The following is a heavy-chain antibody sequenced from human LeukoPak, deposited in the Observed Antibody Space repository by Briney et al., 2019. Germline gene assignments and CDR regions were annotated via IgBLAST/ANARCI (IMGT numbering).Heavy chain of an antibody. CDR1: GFTFSSTW. Sequence: GGSLRLSCAASGFTFSSTWMTWVRQAPGKGLEWLSYISTSGSIIVYADSVRGRFTVSRDNAKSSLYLQMNSLRAEDTAVYYCARLHYYDSSGFDYWGQGTLVTVSS. CDR2: ISTSGSII. J-gene: IGHJ4*02. V-gene: IGHV3-48*03. D-gene: IGHD3-22*01. CDR3: ARLHYYDSSGFDY.